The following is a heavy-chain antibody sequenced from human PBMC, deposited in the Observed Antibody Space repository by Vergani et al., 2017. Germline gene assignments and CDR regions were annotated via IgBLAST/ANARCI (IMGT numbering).Heavy chain of an antibody. CDR2: ISYDGTQK. CDR1: GFTSSYYG. Sequence: QVHLVESGGGVVQPGRSLRLSCVVSGFTSSYYGMHWVRQAPGKGLEWVAVISYDGTQKYYADSVKGRFTISRDNAKNSLYLQMNSLRAEDTAVYYCARWTTVTTTVYYYGMDVWGQGTTVTVSS. D-gene: IGHD4-17*01. CDR3: ARWTTVTTTVYYYGMDV. J-gene: IGHJ6*02. V-gene: IGHV3-30*03.